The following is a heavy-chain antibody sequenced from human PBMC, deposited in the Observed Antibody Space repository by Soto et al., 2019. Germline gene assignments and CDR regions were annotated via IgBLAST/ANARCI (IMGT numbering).Heavy chain of an antibody. Sequence: ASVKVSCKVSGYTLTELSMQWVRQAPGKGLEWMGGFDPGDGETIYAQKFQGRVTMTEDTSTDTAYMELSSLRSEDTAVYYCAGWDYDYVWGSYSIPYWGQGTLVTVSS. D-gene: IGHD3-16*01. V-gene: IGHV1-24*01. J-gene: IGHJ4*02. CDR2: FDPGDGET. CDR1: GYTLTELS. CDR3: AGWDYDYVWGSYSIPY.